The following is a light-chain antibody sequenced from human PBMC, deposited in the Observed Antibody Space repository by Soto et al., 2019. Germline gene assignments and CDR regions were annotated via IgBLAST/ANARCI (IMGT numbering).Light chain of an antibody. CDR3: SSYTSSSTPYV. V-gene: IGLV2-14*01. Sequence: QSALTQPASVSGSPGQSITISCTGTSSDLGGYNYVSWYQQHPCKAPKLMIYEVSNRPSGVSNRFSGSKSGNTASLTISGLQAEDEADYYCSSYTSSSTPYVFGTGTKV. CDR1: SSDLGGYNY. CDR2: EVS. J-gene: IGLJ1*01.